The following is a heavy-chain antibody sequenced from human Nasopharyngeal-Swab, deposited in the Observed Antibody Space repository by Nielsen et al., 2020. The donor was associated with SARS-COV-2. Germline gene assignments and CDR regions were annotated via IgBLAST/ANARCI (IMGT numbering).Heavy chain of an antibody. CDR1: GFIFSDSA. CDR3: TRCGGGCYSGRDY. CDR2: IRSKGNSYAT. D-gene: IGHD2-15*01. J-gene: IGHJ4*02. Sequence: GESLNISCAASGFIFSDSAIHWVRQASGKGLEWVGRIRSKGNSYATAYAASVKGRITISRDDSKNTAYLQMNSLITEDTAVYYCTRCGGGCYSGRDYWGQGTLVTVSS. V-gene: IGHV3-73*01.